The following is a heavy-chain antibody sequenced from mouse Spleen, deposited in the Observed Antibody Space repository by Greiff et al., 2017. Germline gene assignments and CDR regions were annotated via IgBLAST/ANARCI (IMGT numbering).Heavy chain of an antibody. J-gene: IGHJ4*01. Sequence: ALKSRLSISKDNSKSQVFLKMNSLQTDDTARYYCARTTDYDYAMDYWGQGTSVTVSS. V-gene: IGHV2-9-1*01. CDR3: ARTTDYDYAMDY. D-gene: IGHD2-4*01.